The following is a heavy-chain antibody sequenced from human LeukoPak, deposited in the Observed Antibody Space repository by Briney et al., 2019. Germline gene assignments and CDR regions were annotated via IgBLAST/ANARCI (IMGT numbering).Heavy chain of an antibody. V-gene: IGHV1-18*01. CDR1: GYNFNIYG. D-gene: IGHD6-13*01. CDR3: AAYTWYSSSWSPSNYYYMDV. Sequence: ASVKVSCKTSGYNFNIYGISWVRQAPGQGLEWMGWISAYNGNTNYAQKLQGRVTMTTDTSTSTAYMELRSLRSDDTAVYYCAAYTWYSSSWSPSNYYYMDVWGKGTTVTVSS. CDR2: ISAYNGNT. J-gene: IGHJ6*03.